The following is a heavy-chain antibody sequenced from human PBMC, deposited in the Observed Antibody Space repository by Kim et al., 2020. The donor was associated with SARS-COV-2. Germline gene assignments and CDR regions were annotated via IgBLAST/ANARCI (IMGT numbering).Heavy chain of an antibody. V-gene: IGHV4-4*09. J-gene: IGHJ6*02. Sequence: TNYTPALKSRVTIAVDTYKNQCSLMLGSVTAADTAVYYCASSSWYISMDVWGQGTTVTVSS. CDR2: T. D-gene: IGHD6-13*01. CDR3: ASSSWYISMDV.